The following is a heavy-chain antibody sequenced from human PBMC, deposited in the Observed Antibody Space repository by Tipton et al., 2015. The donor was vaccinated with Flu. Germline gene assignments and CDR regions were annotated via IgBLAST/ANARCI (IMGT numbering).Heavy chain of an antibody. CDR2: ISSSGSTI. D-gene: IGHD4-11*01. V-gene: IGHV3-11*01. J-gene: IGHJ4*02. Sequence: SLRLSCAASGFRFSDYYMSWIRQAPGKGLEWVSYISSSGSTIYYADSAKGRFTISRDNAKNSLYLQMNSLGAEDTAVYYCARGTVSTDFFDYWGQGTLVTVSS. CDR3: ARGTVSTDFFDY. CDR1: GFRFSDYY.